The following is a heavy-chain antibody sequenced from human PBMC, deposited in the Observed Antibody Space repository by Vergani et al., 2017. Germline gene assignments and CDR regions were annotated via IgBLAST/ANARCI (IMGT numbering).Heavy chain of an antibody. J-gene: IGHJ6*02. Sequence: QVQLVESGGGLVKPGGSLRLSCAASGFTFSDYYWSWIRQPPGKGLEWIGEINHSGSTNYNPSLKSRVTISVDTSKNQFSLKLSSVTAADTAVYYCARAPCCYGTRDYYYYGMDVWGQGTTVTVSS. V-gene: IGHV4-34*01. CDR3: ARAPCCYGTRDYYYYGMDV. CDR1: GFTFSDYY. D-gene: IGHD2-15*01. CDR2: INHSGST.